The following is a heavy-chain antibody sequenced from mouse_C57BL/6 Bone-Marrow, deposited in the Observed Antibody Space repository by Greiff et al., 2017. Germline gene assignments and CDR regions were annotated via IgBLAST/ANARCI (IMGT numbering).Heavy chain of an antibody. CDR3: ARGGYYFDY. D-gene: IGHD3-1*01. J-gene: IGHJ2*01. CDR1: GFTFSDYG. CDR2: ISSGSSTI. Sequence: EVKLMESGGGLVKPGGSLKLSCAASGFTFSDYGMHWVRQAPEKGLEWVAYISSGSSTIYYADTVKGRFTISRDNAKNTLFLQVTSLRSEDTAMYYCARGGYYFDYWGQGTTLTVSS. V-gene: IGHV5-17*01.